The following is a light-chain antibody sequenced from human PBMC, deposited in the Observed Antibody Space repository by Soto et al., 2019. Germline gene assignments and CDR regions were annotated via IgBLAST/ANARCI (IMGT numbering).Light chain of an antibody. J-gene: IGKJ3*01. CDR2: GAS. V-gene: IGKV3-20*01. Sequence: EIVLTQSPGTLSLSPGERATLSCRASQSVSSSYLAWYQQKPGQAPRLLIYGASSRATAIPDRFSGSGSGTDFTLTISRLEPEDFAVYYCQQYGSSPLTFGPGTKVDLK. CDR1: QSVSSSY. CDR3: QQYGSSPLT.